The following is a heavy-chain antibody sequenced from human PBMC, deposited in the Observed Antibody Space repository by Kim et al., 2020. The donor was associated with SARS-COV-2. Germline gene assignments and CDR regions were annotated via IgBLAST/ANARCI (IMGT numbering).Heavy chain of an antibody. Sequence: GGSLRLSCAASGFTFSSYSLNWVRQAPGKGLEWVSYISSTSSHIYYADSVKGRFTISRDNAESSLYLLLNSLRVEDTAVYYCARDLEDCYGPTCYVRNFDLWDRGTLVTVSS. D-gene: IGHD2-2*01. J-gene: IGHJ2*01. CDR2: ISSTSSHI. CDR1: GFTFSSYS. V-gene: IGHV3-21*05. CDR3: ARDLEDCYGPTCYVRNFDL.